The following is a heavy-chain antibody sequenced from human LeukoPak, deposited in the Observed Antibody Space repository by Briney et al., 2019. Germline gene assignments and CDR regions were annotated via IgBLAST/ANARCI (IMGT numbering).Heavy chain of an antibody. V-gene: IGHV3-13*01. CDR2: IGTAGDT. D-gene: IGHD4-17*01. CDR1: GFTFSSYD. Sequence: GGSLRLSCAASGFTFSSYDMHWVRQATGKGLEWVSAIGTAGDTYYPGSVKGRFTISRENAKNSLYLQMNSLRARDTAVYYCARDNGDYGWDYWGQGTLVTVSS. J-gene: IGHJ4*02. CDR3: ARDNGDYGWDY.